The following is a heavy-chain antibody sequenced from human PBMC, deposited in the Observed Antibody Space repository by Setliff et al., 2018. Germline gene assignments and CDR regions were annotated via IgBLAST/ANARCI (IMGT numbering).Heavy chain of an antibody. V-gene: IGHV3-23*01. J-gene: IGHJ4*02. Sequence: QPGGSLRLSCAASGFTFSTYAMTWIRQAPGKGLEWVAAISGPGDSTFYADSVKGRFTVSRDNAKNILFLQMKSLRAEDTAIYFCVKRNWGPGVPLDYWGQGTLVTVSS. CDR1: GFTFSTYA. CDR3: VKRNWGPGVPLDY. D-gene: IGHD7-27*01. CDR2: ISGPGDST.